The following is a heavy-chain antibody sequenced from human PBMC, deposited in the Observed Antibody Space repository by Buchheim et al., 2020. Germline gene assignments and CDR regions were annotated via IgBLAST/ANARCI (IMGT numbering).Heavy chain of an antibody. CDR2: IWYDGSNK. CDR1: GFTFSSYG. CDR3: AKDYHGSGSYDSPDY. J-gene: IGHJ4*02. Sequence: QVQLVESGGGVVQPGRSLRLSCAASGFTFSSYGMHWVRQAPGKGLEWVAVIWYDGSNKYYADSVKGRFTISRDNSKNTLYLQMYSLRVEDTAVYYCAKDYHGSGSYDSPDYWGQGTL. D-gene: IGHD3-10*01. V-gene: IGHV3-33*03.